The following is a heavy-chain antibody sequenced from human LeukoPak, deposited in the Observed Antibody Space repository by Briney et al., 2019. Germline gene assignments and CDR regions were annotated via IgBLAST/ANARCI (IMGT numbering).Heavy chain of an antibody. V-gene: IGHV3-7*03. J-gene: IGHJ6*02. CDR2: IKHDGSEK. CDR3: ARDSTQPVLLWFGELSSLDGMDV. D-gene: IGHD3-10*01. Sequence: GGSLRLSCAASGFTFSYYWMSWVRQAPGKGLEWVANIKHDGSEKYYVDSVKGRFTISRDNAKNSLCLQMNSLRAEDTAVYYCARDSTQPVLLWFGELSSLDGMDVWGQGTTVTVSS. CDR1: GFTFSYYW.